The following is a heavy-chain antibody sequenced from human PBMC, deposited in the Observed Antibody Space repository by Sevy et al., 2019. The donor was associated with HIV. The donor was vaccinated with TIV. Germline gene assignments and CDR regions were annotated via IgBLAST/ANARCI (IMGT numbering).Heavy chain of an antibody. CDR3: ARVLGLVRYYFDY. Sequence: GGSPTLSCAASGFTFSSYSMNWVRQAPGKGLEWVSSISSSSSYIYYADSVKGRFTISRDNAKNSLYLQMNSLRAEDTAVYYCARVLGLVRYYFDYWGQGTLVTVSS. CDR2: ISSSSSYI. J-gene: IGHJ4*02. D-gene: IGHD6-19*01. CDR1: GFTFSSYS. V-gene: IGHV3-21*01.